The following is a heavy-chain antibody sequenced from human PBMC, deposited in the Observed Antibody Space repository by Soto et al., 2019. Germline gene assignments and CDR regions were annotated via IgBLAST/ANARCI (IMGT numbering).Heavy chain of an antibody. CDR3: ARGTAGTALDYYYYFMDV. CDR1: GFTFSSYW. V-gene: IGHV3-7*01. CDR2: IKQDGSEK. Sequence: GGSLRLSCAVSGFTFSSYWMSWVRQAPGKGLQWVVNIKQDGSEKYYVDSVKGRFTISRDNAKNSLFLQMNSLRAEDTAVYYCARGTAGTALDYYYYFMDVWGKGTTVTVSS. D-gene: IGHD1-7*01. J-gene: IGHJ6*03.